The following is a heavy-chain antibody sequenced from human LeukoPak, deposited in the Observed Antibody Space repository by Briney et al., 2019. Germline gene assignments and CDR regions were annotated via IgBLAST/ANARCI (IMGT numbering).Heavy chain of an antibody. CDR3: AKDSDYYHSSGYYYAYFQH. Sequence: GGSLRLSCAVSGFTFSTYSMNWVRQAPGRGLEWVSYISCSSSTIYYADSVKGRFTISRDNAKNSLYLQMNSLRDEDTAVYYCAKDSDYYHSSGYYYAYFQHWGQGTLVTVFS. J-gene: IGHJ1*01. CDR1: GFTFSTYS. V-gene: IGHV3-48*02. D-gene: IGHD3-22*01. CDR2: ISCSSSTI.